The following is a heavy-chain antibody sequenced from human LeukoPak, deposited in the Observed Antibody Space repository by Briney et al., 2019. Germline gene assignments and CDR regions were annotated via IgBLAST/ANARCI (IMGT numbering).Heavy chain of an antibody. CDR1: GGSFSGYG. Sequence: SETLSLTCAVYGGSFSGYGWSWIRQPPGKGLEWIGEINHSGSTNYNPSLKSRVNISIDTSKKQFSLKVTSVTAADTAVYYCARLLGSYYYDSGWFDPWGQGTLVTVSS. V-gene: IGHV4-34*01. J-gene: IGHJ5*02. CDR2: INHSGST. CDR3: ARLLGSYYYDSGWFDP. D-gene: IGHD3-10*01.